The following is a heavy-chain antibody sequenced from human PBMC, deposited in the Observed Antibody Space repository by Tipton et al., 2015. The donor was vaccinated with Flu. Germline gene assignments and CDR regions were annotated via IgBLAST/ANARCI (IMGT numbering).Heavy chain of an antibody. Sequence: SLRLSCAASGFTFDDYAMQWVRQAPRKGLEWVSGISWKSGSIGYADSVKGRFTISRDNSKNTRYLQMNSLRAEDTAVYYCARRFDSNDYSFPDAFDIWGQGTMVTVSS. CDR3: ARRFDSNDYSFPDAFDI. CDR1: GFTFDDYA. V-gene: IGHV3-9*01. J-gene: IGHJ3*02. D-gene: IGHD3-22*01. CDR2: ISWKSGSI.